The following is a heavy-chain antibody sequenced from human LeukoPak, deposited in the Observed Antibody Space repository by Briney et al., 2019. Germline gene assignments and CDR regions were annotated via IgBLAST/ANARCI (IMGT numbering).Heavy chain of an antibody. J-gene: IGHJ4*02. D-gene: IGHD5-24*01. Sequence: GGSLRLSCAASGFTFSTYGMHWVRQAPGKGLEWVAFIRSDETNKYYADSVKGRFTISRDNSKNTLYLQMNSLRAEDTAVYYCAKSGYNRFDYWGQGTLVTVSS. CDR2: IRSDETNK. CDR3: AKSGYNRFDY. V-gene: IGHV3-30*02. CDR1: GFTFSTYG.